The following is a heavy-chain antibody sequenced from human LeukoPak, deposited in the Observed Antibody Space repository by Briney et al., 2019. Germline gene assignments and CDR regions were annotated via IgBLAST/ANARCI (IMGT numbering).Heavy chain of an antibody. D-gene: IGHD5-24*01. J-gene: IGHJ3*01. CDR1: GYTFTDYF. CDR2: IDPDGGNT. Sequence: GASVKVSCKASGYTFTDYFMNWVRQAPGQVLEWMGLIDPDGGNTNYAQNFQGRVTLTRDTSTSTLYMELSSLRSEDTAIYYCARIRDGYNDAYDLWGQGTVVTVPS. CDR3: ARIRDGYNDAYDL. V-gene: IGHV1-46*01.